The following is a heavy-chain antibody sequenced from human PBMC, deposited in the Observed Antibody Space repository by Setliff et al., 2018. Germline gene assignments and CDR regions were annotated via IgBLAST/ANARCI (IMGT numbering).Heavy chain of an antibody. J-gene: IGHJ3*02. V-gene: IGHV3-21*01. D-gene: IGHD6-13*01. CDR1: GFTFSTHS. Sequence: GSLRLSCAAPGFTFSTHSMNWVRQAPGKGLEWVSSISRSSTYIYYADSMKGRFTISRDNAKNSLYLQMNSLRAEDTAVYYCASAGHSGSWFPFDAFHIWGQGTMVTVSS. CDR2: ISRSSTYI. CDR3: ASAGHSGSWFPFDAFHI.